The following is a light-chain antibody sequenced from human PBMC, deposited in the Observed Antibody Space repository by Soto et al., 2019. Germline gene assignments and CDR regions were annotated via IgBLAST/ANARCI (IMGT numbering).Light chain of an antibody. Sequence: QSALTQPASVSGSPGQSITISCTGTNSDIGAYVFVSWYQQHPGKAPRLIIYEVSKRPPGVSNRFSGSKSGYTASLTISGLQAEDECHYYCSAFTTDSTVIFGGGTK. CDR2: EVS. V-gene: IGLV2-14*01. CDR3: SAFTTDSTVI. J-gene: IGLJ2*01. CDR1: NSDIGAYVF.